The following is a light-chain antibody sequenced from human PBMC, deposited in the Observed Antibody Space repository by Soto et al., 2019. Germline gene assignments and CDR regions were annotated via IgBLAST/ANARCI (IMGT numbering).Light chain of an antibody. CDR3: CSSVGSPNWV. J-gene: IGLJ3*02. V-gene: IGLV2-23*02. CDR2: EVN. CDR1: SSDVGSCNC. Sequence: QSALTQPASVSGSPGQSITISCTGTSSDVGSCNCVSWYQQHPGKAPTLMIYEVNKRPSGVSNRFSGAKSGNTASLTISVLQAEDEADYYCCSSVGSPNWVFGGGTKLTVL.